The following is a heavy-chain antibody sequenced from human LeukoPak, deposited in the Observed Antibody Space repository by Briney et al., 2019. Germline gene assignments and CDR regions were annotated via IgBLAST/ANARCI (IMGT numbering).Heavy chain of an antibody. CDR3: ARLGYDFWSGYYKGTYFDY. D-gene: IGHD3-3*01. CDR2: IYYSGST. J-gene: IGHJ4*02. CDR1: GGSISSYY. Sequence: SETLSLTCTVSGGSISSYYWSWIRQPPGKGLEWIGYIYYSGSTNYNPSLKSRVTISVDPSKHQFSLKLSSVPAADPAVYYCARLGYDFWSGYYKGTYFDYWGQGTLVTVSS. V-gene: IGHV4-59*01.